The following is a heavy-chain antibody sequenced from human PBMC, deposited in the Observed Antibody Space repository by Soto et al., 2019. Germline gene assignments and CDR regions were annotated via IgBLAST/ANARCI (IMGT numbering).Heavy chain of an antibody. CDR2: IYYSGST. Sequence: QVQLQESGPGLVKPSETLSLTCTVSGGSISSYYWSWIRQPPGKGLEWIGYIYYSGSTNYNPSLKSRVTISVDTSKNQFSLKLSSVTAADTAVYYCARERVGIAVDWGQGTLVTVSS. V-gene: IGHV4-59*01. J-gene: IGHJ4*02. D-gene: IGHD6-19*01. CDR1: GGSISSYY. CDR3: ARERVGIAVD.